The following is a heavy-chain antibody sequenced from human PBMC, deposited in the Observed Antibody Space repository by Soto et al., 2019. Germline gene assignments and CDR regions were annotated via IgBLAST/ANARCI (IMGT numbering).Heavy chain of an antibody. CDR2: IIPLFGTP. D-gene: IGHD3-10*01. CDR1: GGIFSTYA. J-gene: IGHJ4*02. CDR3: ARDRDDYGSGNYYNRIDF. V-gene: IGHV1-69*01. Sequence: QVQLVQSGAEVQKPGSSVKVSCKASGGIFSTYAISWLRQAPGQGLEWMGGIIPLFGTPNYAQRFQGRVTITADEYTSTAYMELSRLRYEDTAVYYCARDRDDYGSGNYYNRIDFWGQGTLVTVSS.